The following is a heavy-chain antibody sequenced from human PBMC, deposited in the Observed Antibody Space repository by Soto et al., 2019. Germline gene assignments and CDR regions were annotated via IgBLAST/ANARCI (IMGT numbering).Heavy chain of an antibody. V-gene: IGHV3-64*01. CDR2: ISSNGGST. Sequence: EVQLVESGGGLVQPGGSLRLSCAASGFTFSSYAMHWVRQAPGKGLEYVSAISSNGGSTYYANSVKGRFTISRDNSKNTRYLKMGSLKAENMAVYYCATTSGNSYYYGMAAGGKGTPVP. CDR1: GFTFSSYA. J-gene: IGHJ6*04. CDR3: ATTSGNSYYYGMAA.